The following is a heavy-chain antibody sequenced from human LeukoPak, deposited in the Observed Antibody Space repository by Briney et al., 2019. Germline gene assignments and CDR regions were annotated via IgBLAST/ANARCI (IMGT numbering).Heavy chain of an antibody. D-gene: IGHD3-10*01. Sequence: SETLSLTCTVSRGSISNYYWNWIRQPPGKALEWIGYIYHSGSTYYNPSLKSRVTISVDRSKNQFSLKLSSVTAADTAVYYCARESAGNWFDPWGQGTLVTVSS. CDR3: ARESAGNWFDP. V-gene: IGHV4-59*12. CDR1: RGSISNYY. CDR2: IYHSGST. J-gene: IGHJ5*02.